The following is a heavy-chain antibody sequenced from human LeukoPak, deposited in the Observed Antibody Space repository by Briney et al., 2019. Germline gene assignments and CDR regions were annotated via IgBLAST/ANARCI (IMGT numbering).Heavy chain of an antibody. Sequence: GGSLRLSCAASGFTFSHYGIHWVRQAPGKGLEWVAFIRYDGSNEFYVDSVKGRFTISRDNSKNTLYLQMNSLRAEDTAVYYCAKPLYNSGWYGGGDYWGQGTLVTVSS. V-gene: IGHV3-30*02. CDR3: AKPLYNSGWYGGGDY. CDR2: IRYDGSNE. D-gene: IGHD6-19*01. CDR1: GFTFSHYG. J-gene: IGHJ4*02.